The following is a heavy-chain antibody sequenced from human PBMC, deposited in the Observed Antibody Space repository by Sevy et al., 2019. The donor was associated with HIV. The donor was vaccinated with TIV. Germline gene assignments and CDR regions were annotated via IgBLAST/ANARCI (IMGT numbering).Heavy chain of an antibody. J-gene: IGHJ6*02. V-gene: IGHV4-59*01. CDR3: ARGIAAPRGMDV. D-gene: IGHD6-13*01. CDR2: FFYSGST. Sequence: SETLSLTCTVSGDSISGYYWSWIRQPPGKGLEWIGYFFYSGSTNYNASPKSRATISVDTTRNQVSLKVMSVTAADTAVYYCARGIAAPRGMDVWGQGTTVTVSS. CDR1: GDSISGYY.